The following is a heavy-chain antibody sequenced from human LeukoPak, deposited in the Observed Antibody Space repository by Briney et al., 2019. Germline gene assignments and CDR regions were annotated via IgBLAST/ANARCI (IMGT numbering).Heavy chain of an antibody. V-gene: IGHV4-34*12. CDR1: GESFSGYY. J-gene: IGHJ4*02. CDR3: ARGLASGYPPIPFDY. CDR2: IIDTGST. Sequence: SETLSLTCVVYGESFSGYYWTWIRQPPGKGLEWIGEIIDTGSTKYNSSLKSRVTISVDTSKNEFSLNLASVTAADTAIYYCARGLASGYPPIPFDYWGQGTLVTVSS. D-gene: IGHD3-3*01.